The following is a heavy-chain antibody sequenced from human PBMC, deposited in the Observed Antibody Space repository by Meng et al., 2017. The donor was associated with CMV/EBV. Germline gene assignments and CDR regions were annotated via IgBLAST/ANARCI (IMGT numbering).Heavy chain of an antibody. Sequence: SETLSLTGTVSGGSISSYYWSWIRQPPGKGLEWIGYIYYSGSTNYNPSLKSRVTISVDTSKNQFSLKLSSVTAADTAVYYCARNKARSSSSWYHFDYWGQGTLVTVSS. D-gene: IGHD6-13*01. CDR2: IYYSGST. CDR1: GGSISSYY. J-gene: IGHJ4*02. V-gene: IGHV4-59*01. CDR3: ARNKARSSSSWYHFDY.